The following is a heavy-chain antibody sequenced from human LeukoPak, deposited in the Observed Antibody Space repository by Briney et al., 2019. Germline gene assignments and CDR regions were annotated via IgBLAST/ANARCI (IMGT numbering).Heavy chain of an antibody. V-gene: IGHV4-39*01. J-gene: IGHJ4*02. CDR3: ARRAYSAAYWKHFDY. D-gene: IGHD1-1*01. Sequence: SETLSLTCTVSGGSISSSSDYWGWIRQAPGKGLEWIGSIYYHENTYYNSSLKSRVTISVDTSKNQFSLKLNSVTAADTAVHFCARRAYSAAYWKHFDYWGQGTLVTVSS. CDR2: IYYHENT. CDR1: GGSISSSSDY.